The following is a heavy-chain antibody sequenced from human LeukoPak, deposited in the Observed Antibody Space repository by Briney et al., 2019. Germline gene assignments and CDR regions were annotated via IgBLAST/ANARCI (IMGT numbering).Heavy chain of an antibody. Sequence: PGGSLRLSCAASGFTFSSYAMHWVRQAPGKGLEWVAVISYDGSNKYYADSVKGRFTISRDNSKNTLYLQMNSLRAEDTAVYYCARDPPPARYCSGGSCYSGYFDYWGQGTLVTVSS. CDR1: GFTFSSYA. J-gene: IGHJ4*02. CDR2: ISYDGSNK. V-gene: IGHV3-30-3*01. D-gene: IGHD2-15*01. CDR3: ARDPPPARYCSGGSCYSGYFDY.